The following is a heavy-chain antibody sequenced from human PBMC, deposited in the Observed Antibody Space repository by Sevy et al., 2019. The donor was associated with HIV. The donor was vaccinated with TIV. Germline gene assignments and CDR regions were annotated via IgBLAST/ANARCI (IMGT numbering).Heavy chain of an antibody. CDR1: GYTFTGYY. CDR2: INPNSGGT. Sequence: ASLKVSCKASGYTFTGYYMHWVRQAPGQGLEWMGWINPNSGGTNYAQKFQGRVTMTRDTSISTAYMELSRLRSDDTAVYYCARTRDPGYCSSTSCYTGEGYYYYYGMDVWGQGTTVTVSS. D-gene: IGHD2-2*02. V-gene: IGHV1-2*02. CDR3: ARTRDPGYCSSTSCYTGEGYYYYYGMDV. J-gene: IGHJ6*02.